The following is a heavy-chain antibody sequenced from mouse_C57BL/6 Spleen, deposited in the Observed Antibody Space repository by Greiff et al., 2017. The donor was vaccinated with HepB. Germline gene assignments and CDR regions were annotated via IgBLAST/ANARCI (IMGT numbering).Heavy chain of an antibody. V-gene: IGHV1-53*01. D-gene: IGHD1-1*01. J-gene: IGHJ1*03. Sequence: QVQLQQPGTELVKPGASVKLSCKASGYTFTSYWMHWVKQRPGQGLEWIGNINPSNGGTNYNEKFKSKAKLTVDKSSSTAYMQLSSLTSEDAAVYYCYYYGSTWYFDVWGTGTTVTVSS. CDR3: YYYGSTWYFDV. CDR2: INPSNGGT. CDR1: GYTFTSYW.